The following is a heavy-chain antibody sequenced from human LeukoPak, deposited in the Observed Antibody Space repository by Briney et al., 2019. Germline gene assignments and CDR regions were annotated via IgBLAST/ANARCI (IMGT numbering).Heavy chain of an antibody. D-gene: IGHD3-10*01. CDR3: ARGNNYGSGSLFYG. J-gene: IGHJ4*02. CDR1: GYTFTSYG. V-gene: IGHV1-18*01. CDR2: ISAYNGNT. Sequence: ASVKVSCKSSGYTFTSYGISWVRQAPGQGLEWMGWISAYNGNTNYAQKLQGRVTITTDTSTSTAYMELRSLRSDDTAVYYCARGNNYGSGSLFYGWGQGTLVTVSS.